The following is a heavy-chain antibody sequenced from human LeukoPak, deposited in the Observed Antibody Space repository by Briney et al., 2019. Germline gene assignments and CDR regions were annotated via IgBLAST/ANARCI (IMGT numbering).Heavy chain of an antibody. D-gene: IGHD2/OR15-2a*01. CDR2: ISPNGRSI. V-gene: IGHV3-48*03. CDR3: TREGDNSTPDY. J-gene: IGHJ4*02. Sequence: PGGSLRLSCAASGFTFSTYEMNWVRQAPGKGLEWVSYISPNGRSINYADSVKRRFTISRDNAKNSLYLQMNSLRAEDTAIYYCTREGDNSTPDYWGQGTLVTVSS. CDR1: GFTFSTYE.